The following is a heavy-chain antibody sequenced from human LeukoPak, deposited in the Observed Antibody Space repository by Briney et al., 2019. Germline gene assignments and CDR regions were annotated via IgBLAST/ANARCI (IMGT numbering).Heavy chain of an antibody. CDR3: ARYFGVVIGRSYYYYMDV. CDR2: IYYSGST. J-gene: IGHJ6*03. Sequence: SETLSLTCTVSGGSISSSSYYWGWIRQPPGKGLEWIGSIYYSGSTYYSPSLTSRVTISVDTSKNQFSLKLSSVTAADTAVYYCARYFGVVIGRSYYYYMDVWGKGTTVTVSS. D-gene: IGHD3-3*01. CDR1: GGSISSSSYY. V-gene: IGHV4-39*01.